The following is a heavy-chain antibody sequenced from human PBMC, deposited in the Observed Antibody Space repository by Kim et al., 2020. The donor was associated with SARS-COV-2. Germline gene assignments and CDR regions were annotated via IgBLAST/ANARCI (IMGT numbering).Heavy chain of an antibody. CDR2: VTYSSDT. D-gene: IGHD5-18*01. V-gene: IGHV4-39*01. J-gene: IGHJ5*01. CDR3: ARHLHDNKDNYGAIYRFDP. Sequence: SETLSLTCTVSGGSISRSYYYWGWVRQPPGEGLEWIGSVTYSSDTSYNPSLKSRVTISLDTSKNQFSLRLRSVSAADTAFYFCARHLHDNKDNYGAIYRFDPWGQGTLVIVSS. CDR1: GGSISRSYYY.